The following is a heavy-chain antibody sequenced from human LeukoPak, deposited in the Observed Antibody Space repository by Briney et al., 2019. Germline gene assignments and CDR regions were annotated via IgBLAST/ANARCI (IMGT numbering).Heavy chain of an antibody. J-gene: IGHJ4*02. D-gene: IGHD6-19*01. Sequence: GGSLRVSCAASGFTFSDYSMNWVRQAPGKGLEWVSYISDSSSTIYYADSVKGRFTISRDNSKNSLYLQMSSLRAEDTAVYYCARDYGGWHYFDYWGQGTLVTVSS. CDR1: GFTFSDYS. CDR3: ARDYGGWHYFDY. V-gene: IGHV3-48*04. CDR2: ISDSSSTI.